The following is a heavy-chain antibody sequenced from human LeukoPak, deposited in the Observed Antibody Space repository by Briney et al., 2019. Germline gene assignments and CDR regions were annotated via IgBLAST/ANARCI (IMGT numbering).Heavy chain of an antibody. Sequence: SGPTLVNPTQALTLTCTFSGFSLSTSEVGVGWIRQPPGKALEWLALIYWDGDKRYSPSLKSRLTITKDTSKNHVVLTMTNMDPVDTATYYCAHRRSGSYLNYWGQGILVTVSS. CDR2: IYWDGDK. CDR3: AHRRSGSYLNY. V-gene: IGHV2-5*02. D-gene: IGHD3-3*01. J-gene: IGHJ4*02. CDR1: GFSLSTSEVG.